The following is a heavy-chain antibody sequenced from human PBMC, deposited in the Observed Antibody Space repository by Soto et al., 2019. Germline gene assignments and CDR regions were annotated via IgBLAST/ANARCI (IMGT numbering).Heavy chain of an antibody. CDR2: IDDTGST. CDR3: ASPGQNYFDH. CDR1: GGSISSYY. Sequence: QVQLQESGPGLVKPSETLSLTCTVSGGSISSYYWSWIRQPPGKGLEWIGYIDDTGSTNYNPSLKSRVTISVDTSKNQYSLKLSSVTAADTAVYYCASPGQNYFDHWVQGTLVTVSS. J-gene: IGHJ4*02. V-gene: IGHV4-59*08.